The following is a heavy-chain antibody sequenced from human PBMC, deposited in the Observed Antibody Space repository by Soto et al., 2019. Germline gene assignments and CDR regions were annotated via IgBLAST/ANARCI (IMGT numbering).Heavy chain of an antibody. J-gene: IGHJ4*02. CDR2: ISFEGSKK. V-gene: IGHV3-30*18. CDR1: GFIFSGYG. Sequence: QVQLVESGGGVVQPGGSLRLSCAASGFIFSGYGMHWVRQAPGKGLEWVAVISFEGSKKYYANSVEGRFTISRDNSKKTLFLQMNSLRAEDTAVYYCAKGGSSSARYFDSWGQGALVTVSS. CDR3: AKGGSSSARYFDS. D-gene: IGHD6-6*01.